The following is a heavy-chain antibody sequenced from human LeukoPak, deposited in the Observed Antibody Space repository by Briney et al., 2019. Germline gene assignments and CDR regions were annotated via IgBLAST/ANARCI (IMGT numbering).Heavy chain of an antibody. D-gene: IGHD3/OR15-3a*01. CDR3: AKDRANAWTSDY. J-gene: IGHJ4*02. Sequence: GGSLRLSCAASGFTFKNYAVYWVRQAPGKGLEWVAFTTFDEGDRYYADSVRGRFTISRDNSKNTLYLQMNSLRAEDTAVYYCAKDRANAWTSDYWGQGTLVTVSS. V-gene: IGHV3-30*02. CDR2: TTFDEGDR. CDR1: GFTFKNYA.